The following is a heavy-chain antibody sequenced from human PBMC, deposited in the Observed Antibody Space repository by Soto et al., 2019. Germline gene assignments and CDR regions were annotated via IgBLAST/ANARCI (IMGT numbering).Heavy chain of an antibody. CDR1: GFTVSSNY. CDR3: ARDRVLSSSGSYYYYGMDV. Sequence: GGSLRLSCAASGFTVSSNYMIWVRRAPGKGLEWVSVIYSGGSTYYADSVKGRFTISRDNSKNTLYLQMNSLRAEDTAVYYCARDRVLSSSGSYYYYGMDVWGQGTTVTVSS. V-gene: IGHV3-53*01. D-gene: IGHD3-10*01. CDR2: IYSGGST. J-gene: IGHJ6*02.